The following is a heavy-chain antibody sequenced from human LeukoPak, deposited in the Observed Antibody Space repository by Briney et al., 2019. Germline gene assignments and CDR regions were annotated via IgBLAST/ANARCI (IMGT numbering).Heavy chain of an antibody. CDR2: INHSGST. D-gene: IGHD6-19*01. CDR1: GGSFSGYY. J-gene: IGHJ5*02. Sequence: SETLSLTCAVYGGSFSGYYWSWIRQPPGKGLEWIGEINHSGSTNYNPSLKSRVTISVDTSKNQFSLKLSSVTAADTAVYYCARGYSLWYSSGWYDWFDPWGQGTLVTVSS. CDR3: ARGYSLWYSSGWYDWFDP. V-gene: IGHV4-34*01.